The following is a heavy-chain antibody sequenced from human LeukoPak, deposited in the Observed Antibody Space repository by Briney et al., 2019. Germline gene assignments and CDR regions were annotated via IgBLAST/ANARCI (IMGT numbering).Heavy chain of an antibody. CDR2: IYYSGST. D-gene: IGHD2-15*01. V-gene: IGHV4-59*01. CDR1: GGSISSYY. CDR3: ARGSDIVVVKGWFDP. J-gene: IGHJ5*02. Sequence: RSSETLSLTCTVSGGSISSYYWSWIRQPPGKGLEWIGYIYYSGSTNYNPSLKSRVTISVDTSKNQFSLKLSSVTAADMAVYYCARGSDIVVVKGWFDPWGQGTLVTVSS.